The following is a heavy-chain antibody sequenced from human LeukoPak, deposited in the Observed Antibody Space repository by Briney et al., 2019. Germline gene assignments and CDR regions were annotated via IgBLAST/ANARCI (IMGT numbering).Heavy chain of an antibody. Sequence: SQTLSLTCAVSGGSISSGGYSWGWIRQPPGEGLEWIGYIYHSGSTYYNPSLKSRVTISVDRSKNQFSLKLSSVTAADTAVYYCARVSFYCSSTSCSGAYGMDVWGQGTTVTVSS. J-gene: IGHJ6*02. CDR3: ARVSFYCSSTSCSGAYGMDV. V-gene: IGHV4-30-2*01. CDR2: IYHSGST. CDR1: GGSISSGGYS. D-gene: IGHD2-2*01.